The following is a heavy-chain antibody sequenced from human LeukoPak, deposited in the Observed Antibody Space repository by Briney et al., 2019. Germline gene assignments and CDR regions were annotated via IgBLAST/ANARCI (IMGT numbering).Heavy chain of an antibody. CDR3: ARHGGETSSPGYFQH. CDR2: IYYSGST. J-gene: IGHJ1*01. D-gene: IGHD6-19*01. V-gene: IGHV4-59*08. CDR1: GGSISSYY. Sequence: PSETLSLTCTVSGGSISSYYWSWIRQPPGKGLEWIGYIYYSGSTNYNPSLKSRVTISVDTFKNQFSLKLSSVTAADTAVYYCARHGGETSSPGYFQHWGQGTLVTVSS.